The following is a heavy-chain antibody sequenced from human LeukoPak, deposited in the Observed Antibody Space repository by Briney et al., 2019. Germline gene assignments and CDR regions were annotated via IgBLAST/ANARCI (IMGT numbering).Heavy chain of an antibody. V-gene: IGHV3-30-3*01. J-gene: IGHJ4*02. CDR3: ASMRGSYSSDY. CDR1: GFTFSSYA. Sequence: PGGSLRLSCAASGFTFSSYAMHWVRQAPGKGLEWVAVISYDGSNKYYADSVKGRFTISRDNSKNTLYLQMNSLRAEDTAVYYCASMRGSYSSDYWGQGILVTVSS. D-gene: IGHD1-26*01. CDR2: ISYDGSNK.